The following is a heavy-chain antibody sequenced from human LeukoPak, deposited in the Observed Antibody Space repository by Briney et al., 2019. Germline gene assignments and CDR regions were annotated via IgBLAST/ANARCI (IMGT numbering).Heavy chain of an antibody. D-gene: IGHD3-10*01. CDR2: ISYSGNT. J-gene: IGHJ5*02. CDR1: GGSISSSSYY. CDR3: ARHYHYGSGTYRPLDP. Sequence: PSETLSLTCTVSGGSISSSSYYWGWLRPYPGKGLEWIGSISYSGNTYYNPSLKSRVTLSVDTSENQFSLKLSSVTAADTAVYYCARHYHYGSGTYRPLDPWGQGTLVTVSS. V-gene: IGHV4-39*01.